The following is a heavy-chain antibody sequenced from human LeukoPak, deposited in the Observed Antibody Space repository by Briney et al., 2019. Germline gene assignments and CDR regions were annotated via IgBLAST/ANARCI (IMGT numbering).Heavy chain of an antibody. CDR3: ARGAYGSGTYYHDAFDI. J-gene: IGHJ3*02. Sequence: PSETLSLTCTVSGGSISSGSYYWSWIRQPAGKGLEWIGRISTSGSTNYNPSLKSRVTISVDASKNQFSLKQSSVTAADTAVYYCARGAYGSGTYYHDAFDIWGQGTMVTVSS. CDR1: GGSISSGSYY. D-gene: IGHD3-10*01. CDR2: ISTSGST. V-gene: IGHV4-61*02.